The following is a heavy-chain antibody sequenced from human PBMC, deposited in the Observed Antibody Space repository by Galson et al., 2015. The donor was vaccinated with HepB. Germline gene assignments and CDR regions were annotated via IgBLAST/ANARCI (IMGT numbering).Heavy chain of an antibody. J-gene: IGHJ5*02. D-gene: IGHD6-13*01. CDR3: ARDLYGSSWSP. CDR2: INPNSGGT. CDR1: GYTFTGYY. V-gene: IGHV1-2*06. Sequence: SVKVSCKASGYTFTGYYMHWVRQAPGQGLEWMGRINPNSGGTNYVQKFQGRVTMTRDTSISTAYMELSRLRSDDTAVYYCARDLYGSSWSPWGQGTLVTVSS.